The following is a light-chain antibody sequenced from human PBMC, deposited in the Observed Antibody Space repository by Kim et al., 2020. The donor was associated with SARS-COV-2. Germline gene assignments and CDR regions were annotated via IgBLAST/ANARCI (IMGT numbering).Light chain of an antibody. CDR1: QSVETW. J-gene: IGKJ2*01. V-gene: IGKV1-5*03. CDR2: RAS. CDR3: QHYIRFPYT. Sequence: SASVGDRGTITCRASQSVETWLAWYQQKPGKAPNLLIYRASSLQIGVPSRFSGSGSGAEFTLTISSLQPEDFATYYCQHYIRFPYTFGQGTKLEI.